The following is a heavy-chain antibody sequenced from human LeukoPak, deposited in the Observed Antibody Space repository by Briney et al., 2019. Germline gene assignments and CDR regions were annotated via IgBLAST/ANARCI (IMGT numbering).Heavy chain of an antibody. V-gene: IGHV3-7*02. Sequence: GGSLRLSCAASGFSFSGHWMNWVRQPPGKGLEWVANIKADGSEKYYVDSVKGRFTISRDNGKTALSLQMNSLRAEDTAVYYCVVHSATSCYWGQGTLVTVSS. CDR2: IKADGSEK. CDR1: GFSFSGHW. D-gene: IGHD1-26*01. J-gene: IGHJ4*02. CDR3: VVHSATSCY.